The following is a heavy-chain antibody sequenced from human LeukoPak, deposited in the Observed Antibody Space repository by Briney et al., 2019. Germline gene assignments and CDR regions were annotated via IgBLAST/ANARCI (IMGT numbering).Heavy chain of an antibody. J-gene: IGHJ3*02. D-gene: IGHD3-10*01. Sequence: ASVKVSCKASGYTFTSYGISWVRRAPGQGLEWMGWISAYNGNTNYAQKLQGRVTMATDTSTSTAYMELRSLRSDDTAVNYCARDVLWFGEGHAFDIWGQGTMVTVSS. CDR1: GYTFTSYG. CDR2: ISAYNGNT. CDR3: ARDVLWFGEGHAFDI. V-gene: IGHV1-18*04.